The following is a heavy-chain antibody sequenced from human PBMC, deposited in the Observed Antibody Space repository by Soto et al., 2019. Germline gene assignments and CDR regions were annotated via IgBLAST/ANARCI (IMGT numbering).Heavy chain of an antibody. J-gene: IGHJ4*02. D-gene: IGHD2-8*01. CDR1: GGSISSDIFY. Sequence: QVQLQESGPGLVQPSQTLSLTCTVSGGSISSDIFYWSWIRQPPGKGLEWIGFVYYSGSTYYNPSLNSRLTISLDTSDNQFSLKLSSVTDADTAVYYCARVLMVYAKPYHFDSWGQGTLVTVSS. V-gene: IGHV4-30-4*01. CDR2: VYYSGST. CDR3: ARVLMVYAKPYHFDS.